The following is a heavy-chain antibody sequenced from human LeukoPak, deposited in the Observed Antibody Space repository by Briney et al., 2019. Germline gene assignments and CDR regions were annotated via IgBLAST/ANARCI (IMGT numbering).Heavy chain of an antibody. CDR3: ARDAYYYDSSGYYGFGVDY. J-gene: IGHJ4*02. V-gene: IGHV1-46*01. CDR1: GYTFTSYY. D-gene: IGHD3-22*01. Sequence: ASVKVSCKASGYTFTSYYMHWVRHAPGQGLEWMVIINPSGGSTSYAQKFQGRVTMTRDTSTSTVYMELSSLRSEDTAVYYCARDAYYYDSSGYYGFGVDYWGQGTLVTVSS. CDR2: INPSGGST.